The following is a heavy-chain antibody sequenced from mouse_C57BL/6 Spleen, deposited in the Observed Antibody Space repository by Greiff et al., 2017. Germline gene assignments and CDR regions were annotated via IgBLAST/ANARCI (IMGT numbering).Heavy chain of an antibody. D-gene: IGHD1-1*01. CDR1: GYAFSSYW. Sequence: QVQLQQSGAELVKPGASVKISCKASGYAFSSYWMHWVKQRPGKGLEWIGQIYPGDGDTNYNGKFKGKATLTADKSSSTAYMQLSSLTSEDSAVYCWARGTTVVARYFDVWGTGTTVTVSS. CDR3: ARGTTVVARYFDV. CDR2: IYPGDGDT. J-gene: IGHJ1*03. V-gene: IGHV1-80*01.